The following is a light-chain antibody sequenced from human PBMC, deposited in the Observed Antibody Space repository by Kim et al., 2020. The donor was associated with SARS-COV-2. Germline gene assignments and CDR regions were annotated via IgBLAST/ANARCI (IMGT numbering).Light chain of an antibody. CDR2: QIS. Sequence: PASISCRSIHSVEYRDGKTHLNWLHQRPPQSPRRLLYQISNRDSEVPDRLSGSGSGTDFTLKISRVEAEDVGFYHCMQAKSWPCTSGKGTKLDI. V-gene: IGKV2-30*01. J-gene: IGKJ2*02. CDR1: HSVEYRDGKTH. CDR3: MQAKSWPCT.